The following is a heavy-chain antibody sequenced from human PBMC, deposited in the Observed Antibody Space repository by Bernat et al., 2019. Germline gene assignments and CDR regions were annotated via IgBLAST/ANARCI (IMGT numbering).Heavy chain of an antibody. CDR2: ISSGGSTI. CDR3: ERAKYYDFWSGSQDAFDL. CDR1: GFTFSDYY. J-gene: IGHJ3*01. D-gene: IGHD3-3*01. V-gene: IGHV3-11*01. Sequence: QVQLVESGGGLVKPGGSLRLSCAASGFTFSDYYMSWIRQAPGKGLEWVADISSGGSTIYYADSVKGRFTISRDNAKNSLYLQMNSLRAEDSAVYYCERAKYYDFWSGSQDAFDLWGQGTLVTVSS.